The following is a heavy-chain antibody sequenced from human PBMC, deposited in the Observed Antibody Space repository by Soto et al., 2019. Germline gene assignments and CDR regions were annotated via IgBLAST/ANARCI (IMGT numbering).Heavy chain of an antibody. Sequence: GGSLRLSCAASGFTFSSYWMHWVRQAPGKGLVWVSRINSDGSSTSYADSVKGRFTISRDNAKNTLYLQMNSLRVEDTAVYYCASAGGYTYGYDYWGQGTLVTVSS. CDR2: INSDGSST. CDR1: GFTFSSYW. D-gene: IGHD5-18*01. J-gene: IGHJ4*02. CDR3: ASAGGYTYGYDY. V-gene: IGHV3-74*01.